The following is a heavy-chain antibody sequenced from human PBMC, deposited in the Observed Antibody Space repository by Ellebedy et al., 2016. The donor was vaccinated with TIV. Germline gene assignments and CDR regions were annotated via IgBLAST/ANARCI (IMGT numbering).Heavy chain of an antibody. CDR3: ARVATYGAFDI. D-gene: IGHD2-15*01. CDR2: ISGSGGST. Sequence: GESLKISXAASGFTFSSYAMSWVRQAPGKGLEWVSAISGSGGSTYYADSVKGRFTISRDNSKNTLYLQMNSLRAEDTAVYYCARVATYGAFDIWGQGTMVTVSS. J-gene: IGHJ3*02. V-gene: IGHV3-23*01. CDR1: GFTFSSYA.